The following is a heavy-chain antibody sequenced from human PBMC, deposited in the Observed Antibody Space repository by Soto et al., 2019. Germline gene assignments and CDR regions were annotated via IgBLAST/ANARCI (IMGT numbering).Heavy chain of an antibody. CDR2: ISSSSYI. V-gene: IGHV3-21*01. J-gene: IGHJ5*02. D-gene: IGHD2-2*01. Sequence: PGGSLRLSCAASGFTFSSYSMNWVRQATGKGLEWVSSISSSSYIYYADSVKGRFTISRDNAKNSLYLQMNSLRAEDTAVYYCARDPSYCSSTSCYAGLFDPWGQGTLVTVSS. CDR1: GFTFSSYS. CDR3: ARDPSYCSSTSCYAGLFDP.